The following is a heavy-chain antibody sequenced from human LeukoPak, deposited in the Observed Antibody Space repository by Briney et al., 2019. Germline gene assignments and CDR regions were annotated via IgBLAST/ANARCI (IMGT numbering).Heavy chain of an antibody. CDR2: ISGSGSST. J-gene: IGHJ4*02. Sequence: GGSLRLSCAASGFTFSSYEMSWVRQAPGKGLEWVSVISGSGSSTYYADSVKGRFTISRDNSDNTLYLQMNSLRVEDTAVYYCAKVRDSNPYFDYWGQGTLVTVSS. CDR3: AKVRDSNPYFDY. CDR1: GFTFSSYE. V-gene: IGHV3-23*01. D-gene: IGHD4-11*01.